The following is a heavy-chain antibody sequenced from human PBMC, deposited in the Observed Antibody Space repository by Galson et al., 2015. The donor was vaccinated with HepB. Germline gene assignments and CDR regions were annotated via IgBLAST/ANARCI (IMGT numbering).Heavy chain of an antibody. D-gene: IGHD6-13*01. J-gene: IGHJ4*02. Sequence: CAASGFTVSSNYMSWVRQAPGRGLECVSVIYSGGNTYYADSVRGRFIISRDNSKNTLYLQMNSLRVEDTAVCYCARGYSRSWYSGLGFWGQGTLVTVSS. V-gene: IGHV3-53*01. CDR1: GFTVSSNY. CDR2: IYSGGNT. CDR3: ARGYSRSWYSGLGF.